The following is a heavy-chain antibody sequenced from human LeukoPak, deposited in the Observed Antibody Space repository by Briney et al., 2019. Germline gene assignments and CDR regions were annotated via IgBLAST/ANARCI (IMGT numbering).Heavy chain of an antibody. V-gene: IGHV3-23*01. CDR3: ARDRPNYYGSDGHYYRRDGDY. CDR1: GFTFSIYA. J-gene: IGHJ4*02. CDR2: ITSRGEST. D-gene: IGHD3-22*01. Sequence: PGGSLSLSCAASGFTFSIYAMSWVRQAPGKGLQWVSSITSRGESTWYVDSVKGRFTITRDNSENTLYLQTHSLRAEDTAVYYCARDRPNYYGSDGHYYRRDGDYWGRGTLVSVSS.